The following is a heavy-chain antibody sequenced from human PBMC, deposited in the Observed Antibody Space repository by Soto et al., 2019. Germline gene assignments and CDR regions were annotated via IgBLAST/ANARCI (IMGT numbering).Heavy chain of an antibody. V-gene: IGHV3-21*01. J-gene: IGHJ4*02. CDR2: ISSSSSYI. Sequence: EVQLVESGGGLVKPGGSLRLSCAASGFTFSSYSMNWVRQAPGKGLEWVSSISSSSSYIYYADSVKGRFTISRDNTKNSLYLQMNSLIAEDTAVYYCARTLGKSSYFDYWGQGTLVTVSS. CDR1: GFTFSSYS. CDR3: ARTLGKSSYFDY.